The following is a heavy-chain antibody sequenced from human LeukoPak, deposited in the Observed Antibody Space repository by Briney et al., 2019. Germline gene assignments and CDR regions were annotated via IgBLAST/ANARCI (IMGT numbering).Heavy chain of an antibody. CDR2: MYYSGST. J-gene: IGHJ3*02. D-gene: IGHD2-8*01. Sequence: PSETLSLTCTVSGGSISSYYWSWLRQPPGKDQEWIGYMYYSGSTNYNPSLKRRVTISVDTSKDQFSLKLSSVTAADTAIYYCARNGVSDALDIWGQGTMVTVSS. CDR3: ARNGVSDALDI. CDR1: GGSISSYY. V-gene: IGHV4-59*01.